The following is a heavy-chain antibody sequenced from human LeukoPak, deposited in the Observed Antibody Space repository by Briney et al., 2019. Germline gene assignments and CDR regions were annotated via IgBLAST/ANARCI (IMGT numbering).Heavy chain of an antibody. Sequence: SVKVSCKASGGTFSTYAISWVRQAPGQGLEWMGGIVPMFNTTNYAQKFQGRVTITAGESTSTAYMELSSLRSDDTAVYYCASPPSGDGGSFEYWGQGTLVTVSS. CDR2: IVPMFNTT. J-gene: IGHJ4*02. V-gene: IGHV1-69*13. D-gene: IGHD3-10*01. CDR1: GGTFSTYA. CDR3: ASPPSGDGGSFEY.